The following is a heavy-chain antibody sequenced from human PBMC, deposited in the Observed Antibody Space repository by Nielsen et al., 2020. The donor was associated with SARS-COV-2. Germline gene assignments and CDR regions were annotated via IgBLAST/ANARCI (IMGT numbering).Heavy chain of an antibody. CDR2: INHSGST. D-gene: IGHD3-22*01. Sequence: GSLRLSCAVYGGSFSGYYWSWIRQPPGKGLEWIGEINHSGSTNYNPSLKSRVTISVDTSKNQFSLKLSSVTAADTAVHYCARGRPRITMIVVVTRKFDYWGQGTLVTVSS. V-gene: IGHV4-34*01. J-gene: IGHJ4*02. CDR3: ARGRPRITMIVVVTRKFDY. CDR1: GGSFSGYY.